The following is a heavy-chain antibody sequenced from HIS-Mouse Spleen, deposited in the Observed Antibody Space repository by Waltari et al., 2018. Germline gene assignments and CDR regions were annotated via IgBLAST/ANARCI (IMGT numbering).Heavy chain of an antibody. CDR2: ISTSGST. J-gene: IGHJ3*02. CDR1: GGPILSYH. V-gene: IGHV4-4*07. CDR3: ARDGELGIFAFDI. D-gene: IGHD7-27*01. Sequence: QVQLQESGPGLVKPSETLSLTCPVSGGPILSYHCSLLRQPAGKGLEWSGRISTSGSTNYNPSLKSRVTMSVDTSKNQFSLKLSSVTAADTAVYYCARDGELGIFAFDIWGQGTMVTVSS.